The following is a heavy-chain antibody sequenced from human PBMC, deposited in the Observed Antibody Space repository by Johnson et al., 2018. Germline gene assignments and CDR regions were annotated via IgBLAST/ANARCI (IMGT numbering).Heavy chain of an antibody. J-gene: IGHJ6*03. CDR2: IKNDGTVT. CDR3: ARELGYAYGFYYYYYLDV. V-gene: IGHV3-74*03. D-gene: IGHD5-18*01. CDR1: GFNLGDKW. Sequence: VQLQESGGGLIQPGGSLRLSCAASGFNLGDKWMHWVRQPPGKGLEWVSRIKNDGTVTMYADSVKGRFTISRDNAKNSLYLQMNSLRAEDTAVYYCARELGYAYGFYYYYYLDVWGKGTTVTVSS.